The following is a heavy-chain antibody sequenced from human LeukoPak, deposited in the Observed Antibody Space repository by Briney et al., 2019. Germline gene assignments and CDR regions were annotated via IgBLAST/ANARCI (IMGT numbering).Heavy chain of an antibody. CDR1: GGSISSSNYY. V-gene: IGHV4-39*07. D-gene: IGHD4-23*01. CDR2: IFYSGTT. J-gene: IGHJ4*02. CDR3: ARLKTVGYPKDY. Sequence: SETLSLTCTVSGGSISSSNYYWGWIRQPPGKGLEWIGSIFYSGTTYYNTSLKSRVTISVDTPKNQFSLKLSSVTAADTAVYFCARLKTVGYPKDYWGQGTLVSVSS.